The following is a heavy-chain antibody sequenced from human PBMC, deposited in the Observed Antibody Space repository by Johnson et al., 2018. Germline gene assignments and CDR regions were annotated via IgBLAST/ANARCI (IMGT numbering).Heavy chain of an antibody. J-gene: IGHJ6*02. CDR2: ISSRSSYI. CDR3: AREGWLLESSLYYYYGMDV. Sequence: VQLVQSGGGLVQXGGSLRLSCAASGFTFSSYAMSWVRQAPGKGLEWVPSISSRSSYIYYADYVKGRFTISRDNAKNSMNLQMNSLRAEDTAVYYCAREGWLLESSLYYYYGMDVWGQGTTVTVSS. CDR1: GFTFSSYA. D-gene: IGHD3-22*01. V-gene: IGHV3-21*04.